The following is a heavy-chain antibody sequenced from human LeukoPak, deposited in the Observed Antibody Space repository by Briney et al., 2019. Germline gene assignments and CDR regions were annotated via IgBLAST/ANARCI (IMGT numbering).Heavy chain of an antibody. D-gene: IGHD5-18*01. CDR2: ISYDGSNK. V-gene: IGHV3-30-3*01. Sequence: PGGSLRLSCAASGFTFSNCAMHWVRQAPGKGLEWVAVISYDGSNKYYADSVKGRFTISRDNSKNTLYLQMNSLRAEDTAVYYCASRLPDTAMVHWGQGTLVTVSS. J-gene: IGHJ4*02. CDR3: ASRLPDTAMVH. CDR1: GFTFSNCA.